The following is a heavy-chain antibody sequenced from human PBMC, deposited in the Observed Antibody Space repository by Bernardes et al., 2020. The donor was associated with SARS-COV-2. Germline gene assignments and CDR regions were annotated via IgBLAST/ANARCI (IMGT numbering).Heavy chain of an antibody. CDR2: IYYSGST. CDR1: GGSISSSY. J-gene: IGHJ6*02. Sequence: SETLSLTCTVSGGSISSSYWSWIRQRPGPGLEWIWYIYYSGSTNYNPSLTSRVPISVDTSKNQFSLTLSSVTAADTAVYYCASAPVLIQWPLYYYYGMDFWGQETTVTVSS. D-gene: IGHD6-19*01. CDR3: ASAPVLIQWPLYYYYGMDF. V-gene: IGHV4-59*01.